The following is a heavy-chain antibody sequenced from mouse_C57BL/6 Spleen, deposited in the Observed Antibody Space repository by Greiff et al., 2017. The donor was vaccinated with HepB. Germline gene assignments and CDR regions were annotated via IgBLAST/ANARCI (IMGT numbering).Heavy chain of an antibody. Sequence: QVQLQQSGAELVRPGASVKLSCKASGYTFTDYYINWVKQRPGQGLEWIARIYPGSGNTYYNEKFKGKATLTAEKSSSTAYMQLSSLTSADSAVYFCARLDGSSYGYWYFDVWGTGTTVTVSS. CDR3: ARLDGSSYGYWYFDV. CDR2: IYPGSGNT. V-gene: IGHV1-76*01. CDR1: GYTFTDYY. J-gene: IGHJ1*03. D-gene: IGHD1-1*01.